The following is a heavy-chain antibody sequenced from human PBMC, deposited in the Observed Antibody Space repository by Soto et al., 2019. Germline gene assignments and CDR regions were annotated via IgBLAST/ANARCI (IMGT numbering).Heavy chain of an antibody. J-gene: IGHJ1*01. CDR2: ITVYNGNT. D-gene: IGHD3-22*01. CDR1: GYTFTSYS. CDR3: ARGYYDSSGYYYRY. V-gene: IGHV1-18*01. Sequence: ASVKVSCKASGYTFTSYSITWVRQAPGQGLEWVGRITVYNGNTDNAQKFQGRVYMTTDTSTSTAFMELRSLRSDDTAVYYCARGYYDSSGYYYRYGGQGTLVTVSA.